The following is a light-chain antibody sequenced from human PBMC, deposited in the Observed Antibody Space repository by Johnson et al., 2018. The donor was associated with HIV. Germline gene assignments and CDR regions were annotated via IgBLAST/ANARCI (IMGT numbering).Light chain of an antibody. CDR1: SSNIGNNY. J-gene: IGLJ1*01. V-gene: IGLV1-51*02. CDR2: ENN. Sequence: QPVLTQPPSVSAAPGQKVTISCSGSSSNIGNNYVSWYQQLPGTAPKLLIYENNKRPSGIPDRFSGSKSGTSATLGITGLPTGDEADYYCGTWDSSLSAGCYVFGTGTKVTVL. CDR3: GTWDSSLSAGCYV.